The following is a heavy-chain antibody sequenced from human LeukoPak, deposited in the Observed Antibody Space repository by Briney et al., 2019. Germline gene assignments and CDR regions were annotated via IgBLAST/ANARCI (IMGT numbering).Heavy chain of an antibody. Sequence: GRPLRLSCAASGFTFSSYAMHWVRQAPGKGLEWVAVISYDGSNKYYADSVKGRFTISRDNSKNTLYLQMNSLRAEDTAVYYCARDSAAARTRPVLDYWGQGTLVTVSS. CDR2: ISYDGSNK. CDR3: ARDSAAARTRPVLDY. J-gene: IGHJ4*02. D-gene: IGHD2-2*01. CDR1: GFTFSSYA. V-gene: IGHV3-30*04.